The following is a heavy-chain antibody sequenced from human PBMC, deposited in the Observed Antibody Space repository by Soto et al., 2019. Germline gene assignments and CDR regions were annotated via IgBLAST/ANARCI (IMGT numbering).Heavy chain of an antibody. Sequence: QVKLQESGPGLATPSGTLSLTCAVSGVSISSGNWWTWGRQSPQRGLQDIGEIFHDGTTNYYPSFERRVAISVDTSKNQSSLKLTSVTAADTAIYFCARLVYDTRLNYMYFDFWGQGTLVTVSS. D-gene: IGHD3-10*01. CDR3: ARLVYDTRLNYMYFDF. J-gene: IGHJ4*02. CDR1: GVSISSGNW. CDR2: IFHDGTT. V-gene: IGHV4-4*02.